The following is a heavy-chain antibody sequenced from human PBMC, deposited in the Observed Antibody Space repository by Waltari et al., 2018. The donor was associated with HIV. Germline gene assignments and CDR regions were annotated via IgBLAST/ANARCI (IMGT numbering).Heavy chain of an antibody. D-gene: IGHD3-10*01. J-gene: IGHJ4*01. CDR1: GYTFTSYA. Sequence: QIQLVQSGPDVRKPGDVVRISCRASGYTFTSYAIHWVRQAPGQGLEWLGGSDPASGNAKSTQDFRARVTFSWDTSATTAFMELRSLRYGDDSVFFCARGGRSGGFDHWVQGTSV. CDR3: ARGGRSGGFDH. V-gene: IGHV1-3*02. CDR2: SDPASGNA.